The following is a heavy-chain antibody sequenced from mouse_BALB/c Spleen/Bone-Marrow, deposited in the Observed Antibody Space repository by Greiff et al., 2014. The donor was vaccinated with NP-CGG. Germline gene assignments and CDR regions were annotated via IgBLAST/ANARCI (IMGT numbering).Heavy chain of an antibody. CDR2: ISTYYGDA. J-gene: IGHJ3*01. Sequence: VKLMESGAELVRPGVPVKISCKGSGYTFTDYAMHWVKQSHAKSLEWIGVISTYYGDASYNQKFKGKATMTVDKSSSTAYMELARLTSEDSAIYYCAREGPWFAYWGQGTLVTVSA. CDR1: GYTFTDYA. CDR3: AREGPWFAY. V-gene: IGHV1S137*01.